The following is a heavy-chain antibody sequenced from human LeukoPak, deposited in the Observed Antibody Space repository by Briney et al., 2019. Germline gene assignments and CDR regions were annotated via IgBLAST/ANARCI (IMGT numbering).Heavy chain of an antibody. CDR3: AKSPTGRRYFDSGTPSYFDY. CDR2: ISAYNGNT. D-gene: IGHD3-9*01. J-gene: IGHJ4*02. Sequence: ASVKVSCKASGYTFTSYGISWVRQAPGQGLEWMGWISAYNGNTNYAQKLQGRVTMTTDTSTATTYMELSSLRSQDTAVYYCAKSPTGRRYFDSGTPSYFDYWGQGTLVTVSS. V-gene: IGHV1-18*01. CDR1: GYTFTSYG.